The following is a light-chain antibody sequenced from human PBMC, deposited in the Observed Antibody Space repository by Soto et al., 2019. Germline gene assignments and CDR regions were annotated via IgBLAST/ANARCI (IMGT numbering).Light chain of an antibody. CDR2: DVN. V-gene: IGLV2-8*01. J-gene: IGLJ1*01. CDR1: SGDVGGYNY. Sequence: QSVLTQPPSASGSPGQSVTISCTGTSGDVGGYNYVSWYQQHPGKAPKLMIYDVNKRPSGVPDRFSGSKSGNTASLTVSGLQAEDEADYSCSSRAGSNNPFVFGTGTKLTVL. CDR3: SSRAGSNNPFV.